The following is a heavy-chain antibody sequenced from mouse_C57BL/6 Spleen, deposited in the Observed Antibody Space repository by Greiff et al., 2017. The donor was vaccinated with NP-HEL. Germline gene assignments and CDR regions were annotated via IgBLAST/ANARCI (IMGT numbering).Heavy chain of an antibody. CDR1: GYTFTSYW. V-gene: IGHV1-53*01. CDR3: ARSGGSSSLFDY. J-gene: IGHJ2*01. Sequence: QVQLQQSGTELVKPGASVKLSCKASGYTFTSYWMHWVKQRPGQGLEWIGNINPSNGGTNYNEKFKSKATLTVDKSSSTAYMQLSSLTSEDSAVYYCARSGGSSSLFDYWGQGTTLTVSS. CDR2: INPSNGGT. D-gene: IGHD1-1*01.